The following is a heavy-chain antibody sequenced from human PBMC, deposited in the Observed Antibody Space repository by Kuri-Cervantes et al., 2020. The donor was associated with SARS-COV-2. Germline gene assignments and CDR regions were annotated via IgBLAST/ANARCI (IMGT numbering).Heavy chain of an antibody. V-gene: IGHV3-53*01. CDR2: IYAGGGT. D-gene: IGHD6-19*01. CDR1: GFIVSSSY. Sequence: GESLKISCAASGFIVSSSYMSWVRQAPGKGLEWVSIIYAGGGTYYADSVKGQFTISRDNSKNTLYLQMNSLRAEDTAVYYCAKDRLTVAGWGLPDPLYYFDYWGQGALVTVSS. CDR3: AKDRLTVAGWGLPDPLYYFDY. J-gene: IGHJ4*02.